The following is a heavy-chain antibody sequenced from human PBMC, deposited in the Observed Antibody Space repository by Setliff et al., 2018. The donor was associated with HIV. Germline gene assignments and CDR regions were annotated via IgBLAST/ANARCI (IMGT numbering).Heavy chain of an antibody. CDR2: ISSSSSYT. CDR1: GFTFDDYG. CDR3: AKPYRGSVVRDQGYMDV. Sequence: PGGSLRLSCAASGFTFDDYGMSWIRQAPGKGLEWVSYISSSSSYTNYADSVKGRFIISGDNSKNTLYLQMNSLRAEDTAVYYCAKPYRGSVVRDQGYMDVWGKGTTVTVSS. J-gene: IGHJ6*03. D-gene: IGHD3-10*01. V-gene: IGHV3-11*03.